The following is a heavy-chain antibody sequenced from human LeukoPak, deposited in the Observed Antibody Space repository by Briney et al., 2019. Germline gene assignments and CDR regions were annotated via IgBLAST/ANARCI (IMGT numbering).Heavy chain of an antibody. CDR3: ARAHSGNYREDWFDP. CDR2: VNLSGGFT. Sequence: ASVKASCKASGYSFTSHYMNRVRQAPGQGLEWLGVVNLSGGFTAYAQKFQGRVTMTWDMSTSTVYMELGSLRSEDTAVYYCARAHSGNYREDWFDPWGQGTLVTVSS. D-gene: IGHD1-26*01. V-gene: IGHV1-46*01. CDR1: GYSFTSHY. J-gene: IGHJ5*02.